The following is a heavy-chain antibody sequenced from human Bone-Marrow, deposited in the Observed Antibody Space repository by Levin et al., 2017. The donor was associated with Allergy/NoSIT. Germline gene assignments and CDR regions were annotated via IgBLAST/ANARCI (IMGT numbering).Heavy chain of an antibody. CDR1: GFTFRNYA. Sequence: GESLKISCAVSGFTFRNYAMHWVRQAPGRGLEWVAFISLDGNTQYYADSVKGRFTVSRDNSNNTLHLQMNSLRVEDTAIYYCEKDTYTCSGGSCYVLDYWGQGALVTVSS. CDR3: EKDTYTCSGGSCYVLDY. V-gene: IGHV3-30*18. J-gene: IGHJ4*02. D-gene: IGHD2-15*01. CDR2: ISLDGNTQ.